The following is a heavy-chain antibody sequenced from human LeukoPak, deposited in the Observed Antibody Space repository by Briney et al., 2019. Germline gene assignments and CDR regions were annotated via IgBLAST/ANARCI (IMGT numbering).Heavy chain of an antibody. CDR2: VYDTGST. J-gene: IGHJ3*02. CDR1: GDSISSYY. Sequence: SETLSLTCTVSGDSISSYYWSWIRQPPGKGLEWIGYVYDTGSTHYNPSVKSRITISVDTSENQFSLKLTSMTAADTAMYYCARWNGPFDIWGQGTMVTVSS. CDR3: ARWNGPFDI. D-gene: IGHD1-1*01. V-gene: IGHV4-59*01.